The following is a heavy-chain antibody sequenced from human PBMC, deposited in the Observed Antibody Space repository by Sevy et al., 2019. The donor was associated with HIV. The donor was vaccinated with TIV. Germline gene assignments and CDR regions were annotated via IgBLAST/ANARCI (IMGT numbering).Heavy chain of an antibody. CDR1: GGTFNNYG. V-gene: IGHV1-69*13. CDR3: ARDRPCGGDSYFLDS. J-gene: IGHJ4*02. D-gene: IGHD2-21*01. Sequence: ASVKVSCKASGGTFNNYGISWVRQAPGQGLQWMGGILPLSGLVNYAQNLQGRVAITADESTRTVYMELSSLRFEDTAVYYCARDRPCGGDSYFLDSWGRGALVTVSS. CDR2: ILPLSGLV.